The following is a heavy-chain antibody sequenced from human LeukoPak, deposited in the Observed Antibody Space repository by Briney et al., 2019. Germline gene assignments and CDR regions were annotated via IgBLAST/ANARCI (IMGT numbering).Heavy chain of an antibody. CDR3: AFRGVIPNYFDY. V-gene: IGHV1-18*01. CDR1: GYTFKTYS. Sequence: GASVKVSCKASGYTFKTYSFTWVRQAPGQGLKWMGRISAYNGDTNYAQKFQGRVALTADTLTRTGYMELTSLRSDDTAVYYCAFRGVIPNYFDYWGQGSLVTVSS. J-gene: IGHJ4*02. CDR2: ISAYNGDT. D-gene: IGHD3-10*01.